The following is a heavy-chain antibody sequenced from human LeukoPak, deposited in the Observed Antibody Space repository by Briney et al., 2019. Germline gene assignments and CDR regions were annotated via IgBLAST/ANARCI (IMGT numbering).Heavy chain of an antibody. V-gene: IGHV4-30-2*01. J-gene: IGHJ5*02. CDR1: GGSISSGGYY. CDR2: IYHSGST. Sequence: PSETLSLTCTVSGGSISSGGYYWSWIRQPPGKGLEWIGYIYHSGSTYYNPSLKSRVTISVDTSKNQFSLRLTSVTAADTAVYFCARSRGVPRWFGPWGQGTLVTVSS. D-gene: IGHD5-24*01. CDR3: ARSRGVPRWFGP.